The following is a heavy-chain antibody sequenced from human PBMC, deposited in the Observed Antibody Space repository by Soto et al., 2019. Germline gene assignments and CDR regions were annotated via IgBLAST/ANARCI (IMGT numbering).Heavy chain of an antibody. CDR3: ARDRVAGATKGGDFFDY. V-gene: IGHV3-53*02. Sequence: EVQLVETGGGLIQPGGSLRLSCAASGFTVSGNYMSWVRQAPGKGLEWVSIIYSGGSTYYADSVKGRFTISRDNYKNTLYHQMNRLRAEDTAVYYCARDRVAGATKGGDFFDYWGQGTLVTVSS. D-gene: IGHD6-19*01. CDR1: GFTVSGNY. J-gene: IGHJ4*02. CDR2: IYSGGST.